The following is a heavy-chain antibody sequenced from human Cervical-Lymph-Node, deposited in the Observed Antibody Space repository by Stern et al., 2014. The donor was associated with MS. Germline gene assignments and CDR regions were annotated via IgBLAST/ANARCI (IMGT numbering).Heavy chain of an antibody. Sequence: QVTLRESGPALVKPTQTLTLTCAFSGFSLSTSAMSVPWIRQPPGEALEWLSHIAWTDDKYYSPSLKTRLTISKDTSKNQVVLTMTNMDPEDTGTYYCARTAAQLRFMEWHYYYGMDVWGQGTTVTVSS. D-gene: IGHD3-3*01. CDR1: GFSLSTSAMS. CDR3: ARTAAQLRFMEWHYYYGMDV. J-gene: IGHJ6*02. V-gene: IGHV2-70*01. CDR2: IAWTDDK.